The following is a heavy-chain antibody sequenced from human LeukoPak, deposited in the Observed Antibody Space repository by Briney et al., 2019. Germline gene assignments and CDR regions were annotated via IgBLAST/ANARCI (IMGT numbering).Heavy chain of an antibody. CDR1: GFTFHNYA. Sequence: PGGSLGLSCAASGFTFHNYAIHWVRQAPGKGLEWVSLTSGDGITTYFADSVKGRFTISRDNSKSSLFLQMNSLRTEDTALYYCARDHVYGGADYWGQATPATVSS. V-gene: IGHV3-43*02. CDR3: ARDHVYGGADY. CDR2: TSGDGITT. D-gene: IGHD5/OR15-5a*01. J-gene: IGHJ4*02.